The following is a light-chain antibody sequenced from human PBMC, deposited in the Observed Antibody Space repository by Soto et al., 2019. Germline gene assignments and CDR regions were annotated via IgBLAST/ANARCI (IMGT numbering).Light chain of an antibody. CDR2: SVS. V-gene: IGKV3-20*01. CDR3: LHHGSSLWT. Sequence: EMVLTQSPGTLSLSPGDRATLSCRASQSVSNDYVAWVQQKHGQTPRLIIYSVSSRETGIPDRFSGSGAGTECTRPISRLEPEDFEMDDCLHHGSSLWTFGQGTKVDIK. CDR1: QSVSNDY. J-gene: IGKJ1*01.